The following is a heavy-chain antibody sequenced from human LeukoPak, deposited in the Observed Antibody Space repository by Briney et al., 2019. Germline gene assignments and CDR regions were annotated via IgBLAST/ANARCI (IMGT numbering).Heavy chain of an antibody. D-gene: IGHD6-25*01. CDR3: ARDGSGFYLYNYMDV. J-gene: IGHJ6*03. Sequence: PGGSLRLSCAPSGFTFTDYSMNWVRQAPGKGLEWVASISTVSTYTFYADSVKGRFSISRDNVRNLLYLQMSSLGAEDTAVHYCARDGSGFYLYNYMDVWGKGTTVTVSS. V-gene: IGHV3-21*06. CDR2: ISTVSTYT. CDR1: GFTFTDYS.